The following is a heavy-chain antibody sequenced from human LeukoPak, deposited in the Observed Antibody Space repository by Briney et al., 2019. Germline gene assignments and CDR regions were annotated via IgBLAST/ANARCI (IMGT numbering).Heavy chain of an antibody. Sequence: GGSLRLSCAASGFIFSSYGMHWVRQAPGKGLEWVAFIRYDGINKYYADSVKGRFTVSRDNSKNTLYLQMNSLRAEDTAVYYCANNYYDSSGYADSADYWGQGTLVTVSS. J-gene: IGHJ4*02. V-gene: IGHV3-30*02. CDR2: IRYDGINK. CDR3: ANNYYDSSGYADSADY. CDR1: GFIFSSYG. D-gene: IGHD3-22*01.